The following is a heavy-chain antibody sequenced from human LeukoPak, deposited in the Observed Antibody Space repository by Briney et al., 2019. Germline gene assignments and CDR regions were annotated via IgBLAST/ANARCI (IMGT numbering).Heavy chain of an antibody. J-gene: IGHJ6*03. CDR2: IYHSGST. CDR3: ARVDSSGYYYYYYYYMDV. Sequence: SETLSLTCTVSGYSISGGYYWGWIRQPPGKGLEWIGSIYHSGSTYYNPSLKSRVTISVDTSKNQFSLKLSSVTAADTAVYYCARVDSSGYYYYYYYYMDVWGKGTTVTVSS. D-gene: IGHD3-22*01. V-gene: IGHV4-38-2*02. CDR1: GYSISGGYY.